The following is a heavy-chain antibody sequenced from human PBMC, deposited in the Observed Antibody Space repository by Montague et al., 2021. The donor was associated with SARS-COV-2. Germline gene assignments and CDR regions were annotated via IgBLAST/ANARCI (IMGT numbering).Heavy chain of an antibody. Sequence: SETLSLTCTVSGGSISSSSYYWGWIRQPPGKGLEWIGSIYYSGSTYYNPSLKSRVTISVDTSKNQFSLELSSVTAADTAVYYCARQEPIVVVVAAARGWFDPGGQGTLVPVPS. CDR2: IYYSGST. CDR3: ARQEPIVVVVAAARGWFDP. J-gene: IGHJ5*02. CDR1: GGSISSSSYY. V-gene: IGHV4-39*01. D-gene: IGHD2-15*01.